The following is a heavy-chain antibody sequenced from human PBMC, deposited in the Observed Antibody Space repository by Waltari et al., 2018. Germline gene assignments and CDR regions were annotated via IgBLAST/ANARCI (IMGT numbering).Heavy chain of an antibody. CDR1: GYTFTNYG. CDR2: VSAYNGDT. J-gene: IGHJ4*02. D-gene: IGHD3-9*01. V-gene: IGHV1-18*01. Sequence: QVQLVQSGAEVKKPGASVRVPCKDSGYTFTNYGISWVRQAPGQGLEWVGWVSAYNGDTKYAQKLQDRVTMTTDTSTSTAYMEVRSLRSDDTAVYYCARDRNSWLKTDYWGQGTLVTVSS. CDR3: ARDRNSWLKTDY.